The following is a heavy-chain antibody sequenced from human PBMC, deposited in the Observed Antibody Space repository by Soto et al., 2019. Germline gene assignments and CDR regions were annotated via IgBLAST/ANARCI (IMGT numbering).Heavy chain of an antibody. CDR2: IKQDGSEK. V-gene: IGHV3-7*01. J-gene: IGHJ6*03. Sequence: GESLKISCAASGFTFSSYWMSWVRQAPGKGLEWVANIKQDGSEKYYVDSVKGRFTISRDNAKNSLYLQMNSLRAEDTAVYYCASILYYYYYMDVWGKGTTVTVSS. CDR1: GFTFSSYW. CDR3: ASILYYYYYMDV. D-gene: IGHD2-21*01.